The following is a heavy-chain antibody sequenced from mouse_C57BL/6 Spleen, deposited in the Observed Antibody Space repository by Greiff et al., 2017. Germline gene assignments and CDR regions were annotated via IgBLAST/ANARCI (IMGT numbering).Heavy chain of an antibody. V-gene: IGHV3-6*01. CDR1: GYSITSGYY. CDR2: ISYDGSN. J-gene: IGHJ3*01. CDR3: ARAALGLAD. Sequence: EVQLQESGPGLVKPSPSLSLTCSVSGYSITSGYYWNWIRQLPGNKLEWMGYISYDGSNNYNPSLKNRISVTRDTSKNQFFLKLNSVTTEDTATYYCARAALGLADGGQGTLVTVSA.